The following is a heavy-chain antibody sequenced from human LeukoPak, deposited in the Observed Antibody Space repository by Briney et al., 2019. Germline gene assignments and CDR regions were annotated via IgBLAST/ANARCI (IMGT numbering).Heavy chain of an antibody. CDR1: GFTFSNYG. CDR3: AREVTSSFDY. Sequence: GGSLRLSCAASGFTFSNYGMHWVRQAPGKGLEWVAVTWYDGSNEYYADSVKGRFTISRDNSKNTMYLQMNSLRAEDTAVYYCAREVTSSFDYWGQGTLVTVSS. CDR2: TWYDGSNE. V-gene: IGHV3-33*01. D-gene: IGHD4-17*01. J-gene: IGHJ4*02.